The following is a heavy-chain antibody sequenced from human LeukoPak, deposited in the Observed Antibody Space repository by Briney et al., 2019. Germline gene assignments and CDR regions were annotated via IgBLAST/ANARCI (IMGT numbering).Heavy chain of an antibody. D-gene: IGHD1/OR15-1a*01. J-gene: IGHJ4*02. V-gene: IGHV3-21*01. CDR1: GFTFSNYG. CDR2: ISSSSSYI. Sequence: GGSLKLSCAASGFTFSNYGMNWVRQAPGKGLEWVSSISSSSSYIYYADSVKGRFTISRDNAKNSLYLQMNSLRAEDTAVYYCARTRSTNKYIDYWGQGTLVTVSS. CDR3: ARTRSTNKYIDY.